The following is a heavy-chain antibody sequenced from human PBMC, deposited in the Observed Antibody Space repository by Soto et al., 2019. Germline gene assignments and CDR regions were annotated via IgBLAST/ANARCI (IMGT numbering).Heavy chain of an antibody. D-gene: IGHD2-15*01. J-gene: IGHJ4*02. CDR3: ARSAARRVDY. CDR1: GDSVSSDSAA. V-gene: IGHV6-1*01. Sequence: SQTLSLTCVISGDSVSSDSAAWNWIRQSPSRGLEWLGRTYYRSKWYNNYAVSVKSRITINPDTSKNQFSLQLNSVTPEDTAVYYCARSAARRVDYWGQGTLVTVPQ. CDR2: TYYRSKWYN.